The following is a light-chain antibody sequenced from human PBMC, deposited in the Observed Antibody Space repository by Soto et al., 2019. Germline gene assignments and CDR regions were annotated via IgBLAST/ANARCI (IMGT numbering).Light chain of an antibody. CDR3: QMHNSAPFS. CDR2: TAS. J-gene: IGKJ3*01. V-gene: IGKV1-27*01. CDR1: QAISNY. Sequence: DIQMTQSPSSLSASVGDRVTITCRASQAISNYVAWYQQRPGKVPKLLIYTASTLQSGVPSRVSGSGSGTDFTLNISSLQPEDVATYYCQMHNSAPFSFGPGTKVDIK.